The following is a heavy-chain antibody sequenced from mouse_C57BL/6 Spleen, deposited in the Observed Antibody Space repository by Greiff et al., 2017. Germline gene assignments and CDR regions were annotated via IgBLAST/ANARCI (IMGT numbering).Heavy chain of an antibody. CDR2: ISPGSGST. CDR3: SRCKTAYYAIDY. CDR1: GYTFTSYG. Sequence: QVQLQQSGAELARPGASVKLSCKASGYTFTSYGIGWVKQRTGQGLEWIGEISPGSGSTSYKENFKGKAILTADKSSSTAYMELRSLTSEDSAVYFCSRCKTAYYAIDYWGQGTSVTVSS. D-gene: IGHD3-2*01. V-gene: IGHV1-81*01. J-gene: IGHJ4*01.